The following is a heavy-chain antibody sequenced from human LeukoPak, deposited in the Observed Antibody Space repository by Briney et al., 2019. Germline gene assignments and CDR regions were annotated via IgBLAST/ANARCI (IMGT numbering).Heavy chain of an antibody. Sequence: SETLSLTCTVSGGSISTYYWNWIRQPPGKGLEWIGCIYYSGSTNYNPSLKSRVTISVDTSKNQFSLKLSSVTAADTAVYYCARAGYSSGWTINYYYYMDVWGKGTTVTVSS. J-gene: IGHJ6*03. D-gene: IGHD6-19*01. CDR3: ARAGYSSGWTINYYYYMDV. CDR1: GGSISTYY. CDR2: IYYSGST. V-gene: IGHV4-59*01.